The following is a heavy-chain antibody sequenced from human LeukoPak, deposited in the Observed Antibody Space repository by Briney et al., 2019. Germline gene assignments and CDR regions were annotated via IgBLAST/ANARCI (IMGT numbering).Heavy chain of an antibody. CDR3: AKDLHYGSADY. Sequence: SGGSLRLSCAASGFTFDDFGMSWVRQVPGKGLECVSGINWSGDSIHYADSVKGRFTISRDNGKNSLYLQMSNLRAEDTAVYYCAKDLHYGSADYWGQGTLVTVSS. CDR2: INWSGDSI. V-gene: IGHV3-20*04. CDR1: GFTFDDFG. J-gene: IGHJ4*02. D-gene: IGHD3-10*01.